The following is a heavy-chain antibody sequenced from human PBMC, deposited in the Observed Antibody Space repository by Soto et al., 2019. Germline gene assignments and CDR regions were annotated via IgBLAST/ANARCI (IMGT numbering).Heavy chain of an antibody. J-gene: IGHJ5*02. Sequence: PGGSLRLSCAASGFTFSDYYMSWIRQAPGKGLEWLSYISSSGNTIDYADSVKGRLTISRDNAKNSLFLQMNSLRAEDTAVYFCARETVWFDPWGQGALVTVS. CDR2: ISSSGNTI. CDR1: GFTFSDYY. CDR3: ARETVWFDP. V-gene: IGHV3-11*01. D-gene: IGHD4-17*01.